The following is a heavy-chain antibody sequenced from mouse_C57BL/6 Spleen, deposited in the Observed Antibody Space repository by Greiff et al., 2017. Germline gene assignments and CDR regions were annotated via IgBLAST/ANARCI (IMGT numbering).Heavy chain of an antibody. CDR3: ARDSSGLFAY. CDR2: ISYDGSN. V-gene: IGHV3-6*01. J-gene: IGHJ3*01. D-gene: IGHD3-2*02. Sequence: EVQLVESGPGLVKPSQSLSLTCSVTGYSITSGYYWNWIRQFPGNKLEWMGYISYDGSNNYNPSLKNRISITRDTSKNQFFLKLNSVTTEDTATYYCARDSSGLFAYWGQGTLVTVSA. CDR1: GYSITSGYY.